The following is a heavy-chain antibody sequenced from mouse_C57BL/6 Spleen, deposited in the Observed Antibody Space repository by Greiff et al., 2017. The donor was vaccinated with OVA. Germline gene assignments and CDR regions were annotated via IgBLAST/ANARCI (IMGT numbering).Heavy chain of an antibody. CDR1: GFSLTSYG. CDR3: AKGNWDGGDYFDY. Sequence: VKLMESGPGLVQPSQSLSITCTVSGFSLTSYGVHWVRQSPGKGLEWLGVIWRGGSTDYNAAFMSRLSITKDNSKSQVFFKMNSLQADDTAIYYCAKGNWDGGDYFDYWGQGTTLTVSS. J-gene: IGHJ2*01. CDR2: IWRGGST. D-gene: IGHD4-1*01. V-gene: IGHV2-5*01.